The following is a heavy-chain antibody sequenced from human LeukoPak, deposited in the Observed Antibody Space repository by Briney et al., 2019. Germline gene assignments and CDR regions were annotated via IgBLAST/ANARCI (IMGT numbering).Heavy chain of an antibody. CDR3: AREDLLLSTLFDY. Sequence: GGSLRLSCAASGFSISTSWMSWVRQAPGKGLEWVANIKQDGSEKYYVDSVKGRFTISRDNAKNSLYLQMNSLRAEDTAVYYCAREDLLLSTLFDYWGQGTLVTVSS. V-gene: IGHV3-7*01. J-gene: IGHJ4*02. CDR1: GFSISTSW. D-gene: IGHD3-16*02. CDR2: IKQDGSEK.